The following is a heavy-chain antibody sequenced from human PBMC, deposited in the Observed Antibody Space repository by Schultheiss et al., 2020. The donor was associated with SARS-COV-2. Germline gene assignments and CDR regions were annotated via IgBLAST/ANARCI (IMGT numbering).Heavy chain of an antibody. CDR2: ISYDGSNK. Sequence: GGSLRLSCAASGFTFSRHGMHWVRQAPGKGLEWVAVISYDGSNKYYADSVKGRFTISRDNSKNTLYLQMNSLRAEDTAVYYCARSYGDYDYWGQGTLVTVSS. CDR1: GFTFSRHG. J-gene: IGHJ4*02. CDR3: ARSYGDYDY. V-gene: IGHV3-30*03. D-gene: IGHD4-17*01.